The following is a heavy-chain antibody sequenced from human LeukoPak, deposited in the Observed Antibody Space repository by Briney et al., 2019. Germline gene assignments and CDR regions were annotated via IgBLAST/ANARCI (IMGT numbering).Heavy chain of an antibody. CDR1: GFPFSDYY. J-gene: IGHJ4*02. D-gene: IGHD3-9*01. CDR2: IYSGGST. Sequence: GGSLRLSCAASGFPFSDYYMSWIRQAPGKGLEWVSAIYSGGSTYYADSVKGRFTISRDNSKNTLYLQMNSLRAEDTAVYYFAKDRAYDILTGHADYWGQGTLVTVSS. CDR3: AKDRAYDILTGHADY. V-gene: IGHV3-66*01.